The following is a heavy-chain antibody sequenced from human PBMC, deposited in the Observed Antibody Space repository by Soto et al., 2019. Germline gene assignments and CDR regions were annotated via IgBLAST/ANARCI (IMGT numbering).Heavy chain of an antibody. V-gene: IGHV4-59*08. Sequence: SETLSLSCTVAGGSISSYYWSWIRQHPGKGLEWIGYIYYSGNTNYNPSLKSRVTISVDTSKNQFSLKLSSVTAADTAVYYCATRAADYDFWSGYYFYYYYMDVWGKGTTVTVSS. J-gene: IGHJ6*03. D-gene: IGHD3-3*01. CDR3: ATRAADYDFWSGYYFYYYYMDV. CDR2: IYYSGNT. CDR1: GGSISSYY.